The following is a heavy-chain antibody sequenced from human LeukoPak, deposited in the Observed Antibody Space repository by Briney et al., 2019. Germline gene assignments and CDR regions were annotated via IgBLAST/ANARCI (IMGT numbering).Heavy chain of an antibody. V-gene: IGHV3-53*01. CDR1: GFTVSSNY. Sequence: PGGSLRLSCAASGFTVSSNYMSWVRQAPGKGLEWVSVIYSGGSTYYADSVKGRFTISRDNSKNTVYLQMKSLRAEDTAVYYCARDLIGGKFDYWGQGTLVTASS. CDR3: ARDLIGGKFDY. D-gene: IGHD4-23*01. J-gene: IGHJ4*02. CDR2: IYSGGST.